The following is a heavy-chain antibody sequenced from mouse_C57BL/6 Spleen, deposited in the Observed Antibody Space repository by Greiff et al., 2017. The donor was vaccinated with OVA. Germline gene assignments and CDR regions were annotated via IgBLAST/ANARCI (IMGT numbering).Heavy chain of an antibody. Sequence: QVQLQQSGPELVKPGASVKISCKASGYAFSSSWMNWVKQRPGKGLEWIGRIYPGDGDTNYNGKFKGKATLTADKSSSTAYMRLSSLTSEDSAVYFCYYYGSSYFDYWGQGTTLTVSS. J-gene: IGHJ2*01. CDR1: GYAFSSSW. CDR3: YYYGSSYFDY. D-gene: IGHD1-1*01. V-gene: IGHV1-82*01. CDR2: IYPGDGDT.